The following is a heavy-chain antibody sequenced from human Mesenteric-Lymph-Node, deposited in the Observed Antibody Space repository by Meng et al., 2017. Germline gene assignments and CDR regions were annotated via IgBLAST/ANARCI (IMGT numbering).Heavy chain of an antibody. D-gene: IGHD6-19*01. CDR3: AHRLTSGWYFDS. CDR2: IYGDDVE. Sequence: SGPTLVKPTQTLTLTCTFSGFSLTTSEVGVGWIRQPLGKALEWLALIYGDDVERYSPSLKTRLTISKGSSKNQVVLTMTNMDPLDTGTYYCAHRLTSGWYFDSWGQGTLVTVSS. J-gene: IGHJ4*02. CDR1: GFSLTTSEVG. V-gene: IGHV2-5*02.